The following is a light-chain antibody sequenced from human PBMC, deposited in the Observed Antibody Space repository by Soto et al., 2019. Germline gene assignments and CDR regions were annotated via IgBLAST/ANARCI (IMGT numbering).Light chain of an antibody. CDR2: GAS. J-gene: IGKJ4*01. Sequence: EIVLTQSAGTLSLPPGERATLSCRASQSVSSSYLAWYQQKPGQAPRLLIYGASSRATGIPDRFSGSGSGTDFTLTISRLEPEDFAVYYCQQYGSSPLTFGGGTKVDI. CDR1: QSVSSSY. V-gene: IGKV3-20*01. CDR3: QQYGSSPLT.